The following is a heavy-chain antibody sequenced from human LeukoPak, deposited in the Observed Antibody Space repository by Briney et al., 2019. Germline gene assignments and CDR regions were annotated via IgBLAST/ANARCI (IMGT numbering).Heavy chain of an antibody. V-gene: IGHV4-34*01. Sequence: SETLSLTCTVCGGSFDFYFWHWIRQPSGKGLEWLADIDNRGSTQYDPSLRGRGTISVDTSRNHVSLRLTSVTAADTAVYFCARDSNWGFQWGPGTLVTVSS. D-gene: IGHD7-27*01. J-gene: IGHJ4*02. CDR2: IDNRGST. CDR3: ARDSNWGFQ. CDR1: GGSFDFYF.